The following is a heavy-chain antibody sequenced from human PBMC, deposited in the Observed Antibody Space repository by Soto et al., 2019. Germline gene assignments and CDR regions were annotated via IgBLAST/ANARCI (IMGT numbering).Heavy chain of an antibody. V-gene: IGHV3-23*01. CDR3: VSWVSAHFDY. CDR1: DFTFDGHG. J-gene: IGHJ4*02. Sequence: EVDLLESGGGLVQPGGSLRLSCAASDFTFDGHGMSWVRQAPGKGPEWVSTISPEGFNTHYADSVRGRFIISRDNSRNTVALHMSSLRVEDTALYYCVSWVSAHFDYWGQGTPVTVSS. D-gene: IGHD2-8*01. CDR2: ISPEGFNT.